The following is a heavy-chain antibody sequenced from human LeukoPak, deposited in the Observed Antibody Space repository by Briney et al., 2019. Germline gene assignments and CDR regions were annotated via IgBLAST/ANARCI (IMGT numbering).Heavy chain of an antibody. CDR3: AKDRAEYNWNSFDY. CDR1: GFTFSSYA. V-gene: IGHV3-23*01. CDR2: ISGSGGST. D-gene: IGHD1-20*01. J-gene: IGHJ4*02. Sequence: GGSLRLSCAASGFTFSSYAMSWVRQAPGKGLEWVSAISGSGGSTYYADSVKGRFTISRDNSKNTLYLQMNSLRAEDTAIYYCAKDRAEYNWNSFDYWGQGTLVTVSS.